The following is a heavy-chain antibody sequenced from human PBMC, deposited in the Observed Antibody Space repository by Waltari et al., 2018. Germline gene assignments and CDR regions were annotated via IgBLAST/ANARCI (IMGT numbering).Heavy chain of an antibody. Sequence: QVQLVQSGAEVKKPGSSVKVSCKASGGTFSSYAISWVRQATGQGLEWMGGISPIFGKATYEQKFHGRVTITADKSTSTAYMELSSLRSEDTAVYYCARHIAVAGTLFDYWGQGTLVTVSS. D-gene: IGHD6-19*01. CDR3: ARHIAVAGTLFDY. V-gene: IGHV1-69*14. CDR2: ISPIFGKA. J-gene: IGHJ4*02. CDR1: GGTFSSYA.